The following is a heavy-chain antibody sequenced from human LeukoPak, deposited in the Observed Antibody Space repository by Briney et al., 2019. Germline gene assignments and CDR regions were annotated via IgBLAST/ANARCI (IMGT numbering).Heavy chain of an antibody. CDR2: ISYDGSNE. CDR1: GFTFSSYG. CDR3: ARNMGNSSVASFDY. J-gene: IGHJ4*02. V-gene: IGHV3-30*03. Sequence: GGSLRLSCAASGFTFSSYGMHWVRQAPGKGLEWVAVISYDGSNEYYADSVKGRFTISRDNSKNTLYLQMNSLRAADTAVYYCARNMGNSSVASFDYWGQGTLVTVSS. D-gene: IGHD6-6*01.